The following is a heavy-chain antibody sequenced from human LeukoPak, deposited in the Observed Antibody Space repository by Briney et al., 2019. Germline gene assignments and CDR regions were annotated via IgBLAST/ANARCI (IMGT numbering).Heavy chain of an antibody. D-gene: IGHD2-2*01. Sequence: ASVKVSCKASGYTFTGYYMHWVRQAPGPGLEWMGWINPNSGGTNYAQKFQGWVTMTRDTSISTAYMELSRLRSDDTAVYYCARGGTVVVPAAMDVDYWGQGTLVTVSS. CDR2: INPNSGGT. J-gene: IGHJ4*02. CDR3: ARGGTVVVPAAMDVDY. V-gene: IGHV1-2*04. CDR1: GYTFTGYY.